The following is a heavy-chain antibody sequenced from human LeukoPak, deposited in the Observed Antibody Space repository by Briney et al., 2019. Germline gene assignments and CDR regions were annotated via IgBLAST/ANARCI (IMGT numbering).Heavy chain of an antibody. CDR2: TNPGDSDT. Sequence: GESLKISCKGSGFSFSSSWIGWVRQLPGKGLEWMGITNPGDSDTRYSPSFQGQVTISADKSINTAYLQWTSLKASDTAMYYCARPGGEDGFDRWGQGTMVTVSS. CDR1: GFSFSSSW. CDR3: ARPGGEDGFDR. V-gene: IGHV5-51*01. J-gene: IGHJ3*02. D-gene: IGHD1-26*01.